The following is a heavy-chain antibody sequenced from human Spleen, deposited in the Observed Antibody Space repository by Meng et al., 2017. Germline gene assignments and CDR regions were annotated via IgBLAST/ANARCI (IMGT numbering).Heavy chain of an antibody. Sequence: GESLKISCAASGFAFSSYTIYWVRQAPGKGLEWVAAISYDGTNKYYADSVKGRFTISRDNAKNSLYLQMDSLRVEDTAVYYCARGGLGRGRYFDNWGQGTLVTVSS. CDR1: GFAFSSYT. V-gene: IGHV3-30-3*01. J-gene: IGHJ4*02. CDR2: ISYDGTNK. D-gene: IGHD7-27*01. CDR3: ARGGLGRGRYFDN.